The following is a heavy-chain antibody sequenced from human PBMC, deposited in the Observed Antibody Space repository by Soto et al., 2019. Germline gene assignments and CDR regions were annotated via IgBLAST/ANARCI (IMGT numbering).Heavy chain of an antibody. J-gene: IGHJ4*02. CDR2: IIPIFGTA. D-gene: IGHD2-15*01. CDR1: GGTFSSYA. V-gene: IGHV1-69*06. Sequence: QVQLVQSGAEVKKPGSSVKVSCKASGGTFSSYAISRVRQAPGQGLEWMGGIIPIFGTANYAQKFQGRVTITADKSTSTAYMELSSLRSEDTAVYYSASLNIGYCSGGSCLNFDYWGQGTLVTVSS. CDR3: ASLNIGYCSGGSCLNFDY.